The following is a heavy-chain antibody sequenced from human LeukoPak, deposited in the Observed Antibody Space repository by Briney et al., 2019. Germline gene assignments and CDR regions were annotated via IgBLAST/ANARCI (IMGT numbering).Heavy chain of an antibody. Sequence: RGSLRLSCAASGFTFSGSGMHWVRQAPGKGLGWVTFIRYDGSNKYYTDSVKGRFTISRDNSKNTLYLQRDSLRAEDTAVYYCARDYDFWSGYYSPTRGYFGYWGQGTLVTVSS. CDR1: GFTFSGSG. CDR3: ARDYDFWSGYYSPTRGYFGY. D-gene: IGHD3-3*01. CDR2: IRYDGSNK. J-gene: IGHJ4*02. V-gene: IGHV3-30*02.